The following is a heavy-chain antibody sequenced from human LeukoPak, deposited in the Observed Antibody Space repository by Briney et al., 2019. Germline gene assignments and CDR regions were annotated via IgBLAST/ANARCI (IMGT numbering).Heavy chain of an antibody. CDR3: AKDPDYDILTGYSVYDY. CDR2: ISGSGGST. Sequence: PGGSLRLSCAASGFTFSSYAMSWVRQAPGKGLEWVSAISGSGGSTYYADSEKGRFTISRDNSKNTLYLQMNSLRAEDTAVYYCAKDPDYDILTGYSVYDYWGQGTLVTVSS. D-gene: IGHD3-9*01. V-gene: IGHV3-23*01. J-gene: IGHJ4*02. CDR1: GFTFSSYA.